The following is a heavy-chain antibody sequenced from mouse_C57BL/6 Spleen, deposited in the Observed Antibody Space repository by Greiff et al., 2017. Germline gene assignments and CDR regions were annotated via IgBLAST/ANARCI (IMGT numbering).Heavy chain of an antibody. D-gene: IGHD2-4*01. V-gene: IGHV2-6-1*01. CDR1: GFSLTSYG. CDR3: ARHNYDPYYAMDY. J-gene: IGHJ4*01. Sequence: VQLQESGPGLVAPSQSLSITCTVSGFSLTSYGVHWVRQPPGKGLEWLVVIWSDGSTTYNSALKSRLSISKDNSKSQVFLKMNSLQTDDTAMYYCARHNYDPYYAMDYWGQGTSVTVSS. CDR2: IWSDGST.